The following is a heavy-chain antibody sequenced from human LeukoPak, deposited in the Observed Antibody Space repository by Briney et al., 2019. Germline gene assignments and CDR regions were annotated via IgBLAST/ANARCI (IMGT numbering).Heavy chain of an antibody. CDR2: ISWNSGSI. V-gene: IGHV3-9*03. CDR1: GFTFDDYA. CDR3: AKDLSSSGYYNAFDI. D-gene: IGHD3-22*01. Sequence: GGSLRLSCAASGFTFDDYAMHWVRQAPGKGLEWVSGISWNSGSIGYADSVKGRFTISRDNAKNSLYLRMNSLRAEDMALYYCAKDLSSSGYYNAFDIWGQGTMVTVSS. J-gene: IGHJ3*02.